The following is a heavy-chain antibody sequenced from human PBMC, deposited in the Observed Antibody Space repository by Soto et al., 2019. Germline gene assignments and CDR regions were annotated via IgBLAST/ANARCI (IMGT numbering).Heavy chain of an antibody. CDR3: ARGNPPSYYYYGMDV. CDR2: INHSGST. V-gene: IGHV4-34*01. CDR1: GGSFSGYY. J-gene: IGHJ6*02. Sequence: SETLSLTCAVYGGSFSGYYWSWIRQPPGKGLEWIGEINHSGSTNYNPSLKSRVTISVDTSKNQFSLKLSSVTAAGTAVYYCARGNPPSYYYYGMDVWGQGTTVTVSS.